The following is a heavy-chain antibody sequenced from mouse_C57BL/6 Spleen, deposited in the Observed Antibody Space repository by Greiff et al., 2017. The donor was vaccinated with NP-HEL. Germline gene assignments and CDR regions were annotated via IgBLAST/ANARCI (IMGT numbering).Heavy chain of an antibody. CDR3: ARNTDYYGSSLFAY. D-gene: IGHD1-1*01. CDR2: ISSGSSTI. Sequence: EVQGVESGGGLVKPGGSLKLSCAASGFTFSDYGMHWVRQAPEKGLEWVAYISSGSSTIYYADTVKGRFTISRDNAKNTLFLQMTSLRSEDTAMYYCARNTDYYGSSLFAYWGQGTSVTVSS. J-gene: IGHJ4*01. CDR1: GFTFSDYG. V-gene: IGHV5-17*01.